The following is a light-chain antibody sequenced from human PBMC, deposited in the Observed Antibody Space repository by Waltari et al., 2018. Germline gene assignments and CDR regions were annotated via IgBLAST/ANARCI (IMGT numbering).Light chain of an antibody. CDR3: QKYNSAPRD. Sequence: IQMTQSPSSLPASVGDSVTITCRASQGISNYLAWYQQKPGKAPRLLIYAASTLQSGVPSRFSGSGSGTDFTLTINSLQPEDVATYYCQKYNSAPRDFGPGTKVVIK. J-gene: IGKJ3*01. CDR1: QGISNY. CDR2: AAS. V-gene: IGKV1-27*01.